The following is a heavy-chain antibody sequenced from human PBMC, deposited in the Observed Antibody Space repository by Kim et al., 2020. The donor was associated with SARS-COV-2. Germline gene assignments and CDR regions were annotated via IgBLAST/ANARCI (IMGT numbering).Heavy chain of an antibody. Sequence: PALESRVTISVDTSENQFSRKLSSVTSADTAVYYCARGYGSGGSCYLFDYWGQGTLVTVSS. V-gene: IGHV4-34*13. CDR3: ARGYGSGGSCYLFDY. D-gene: IGHD2-15*01. J-gene: IGHJ4*02.